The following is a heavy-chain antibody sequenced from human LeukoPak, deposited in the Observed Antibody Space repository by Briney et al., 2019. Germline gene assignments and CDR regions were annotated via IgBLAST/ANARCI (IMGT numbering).Heavy chain of an antibody. V-gene: IGHV1-18*01. Sequence: GSSVKVSCKASGGTFSSYAISWVRQAPGQGLEWMGWISAYNGNTNYAQKLQGRVTMTTDTSTSTAYMELRSLRSDDTAVYYCARDPPVTMVRGVTLDYWGQGTLVTVSS. CDR3: ARDPPVTMVRGVTLDY. CDR1: GGTFSSYA. CDR2: ISAYNGNT. J-gene: IGHJ4*01. D-gene: IGHD3-10*01.